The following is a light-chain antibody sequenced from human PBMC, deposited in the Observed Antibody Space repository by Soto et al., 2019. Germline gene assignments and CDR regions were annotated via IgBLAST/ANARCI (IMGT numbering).Light chain of an antibody. CDR1: SSNIGAGYD. V-gene: IGLV1-40*01. CDR3: QSYDSSLSAYV. CDR2: GNS. Sequence: LTQPPSVSGAPGQRVTISCTGSSSNIGAGYDVHWYQQLPGTAPKLLIYGNSNRPSGVPDRFSGSKSGTSASLALTGLQAEDEADYYCQSYDSSLSAYVFGTRTKVTVL. J-gene: IGLJ1*01.